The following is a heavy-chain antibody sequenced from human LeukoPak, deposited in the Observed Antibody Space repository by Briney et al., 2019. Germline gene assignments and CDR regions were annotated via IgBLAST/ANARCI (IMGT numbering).Heavy chain of an antibody. Sequence: GGSLRLSCAASGFPLSSYAMSWVRQVPGKGLEWVSATSSSDDGTYHADSVRGRFTIYRDNLRNTLYLQMNRLRAEDTAVYYCARPRGCGSSRCNNFDYWGQGTLVTVSS. D-gene: IGHD2-2*01. V-gene: IGHV3-23*01. CDR2: TSSSDDGT. CDR3: ARPRGCGSSRCNNFDY. J-gene: IGHJ4*02. CDR1: GFPLSSYA.